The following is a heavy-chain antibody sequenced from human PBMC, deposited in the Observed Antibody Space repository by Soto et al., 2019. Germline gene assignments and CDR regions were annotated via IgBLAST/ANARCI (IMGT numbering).Heavy chain of an antibody. D-gene: IGHD3-3*01. V-gene: IGHV4-30-2*01. CDR2: IFHTGST. CDR1: GGSISTVGYY. CDR3: ARESTIFGVAKGMDV. Sequence: QLQMQESGSGLVKPSQTLSLTCVVSGGSISTVGYYWSWIRQPPGKGLEWIGYIFHTGSTNYNPSLRSRVTISVDSSKNQFSLKLSSVTAADTALYYCARESTIFGVAKGMDVWGRGTTVTVSS. J-gene: IGHJ6*02.